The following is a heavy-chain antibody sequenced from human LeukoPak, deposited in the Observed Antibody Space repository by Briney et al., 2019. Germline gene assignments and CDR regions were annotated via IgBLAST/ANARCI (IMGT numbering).Heavy chain of an antibody. CDR1: GYTFTGYY. D-gene: IGHD4-17*01. V-gene: IGHV1-2*02. CDR2: TNPRNGGT. J-gene: IGHJ6*02. Sequence: ASVKVSCKASGYTFTGYYVHWVRQAPGQGIEWMGWTNPRNGGTNYAQKFQGRVTMTRDTSVSTAYMELSMLGSDDTAVYYCARTGTTGGYYYGLDVWGQGATVTVSS. CDR3: ARTGTTGGYYYGLDV.